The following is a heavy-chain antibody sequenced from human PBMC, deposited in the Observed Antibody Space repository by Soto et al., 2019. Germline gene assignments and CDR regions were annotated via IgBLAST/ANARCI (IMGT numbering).Heavy chain of an antibody. D-gene: IGHD6-19*01. V-gene: IGHV3-49*03. CDR1: GFTFGGYA. J-gene: IGHJ6*02. Sequence: GGALRLSCTTSGFTFGGYAMSWFRPAPGKGGEWVGFIRSKACGGTTEYAASVKGRFTISRDDSKSIAYLQMNSLKTEDTAVYYCTREGPYSSGWYPIYGMDVWGQGTTVTVSS. CDR2: IRSKACGGTT. CDR3: TREGPYSSGWYPIYGMDV.